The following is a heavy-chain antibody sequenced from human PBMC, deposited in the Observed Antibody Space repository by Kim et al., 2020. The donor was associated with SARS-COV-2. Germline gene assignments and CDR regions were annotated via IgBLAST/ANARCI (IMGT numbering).Heavy chain of an antibody. V-gene: IGHV4-34*01. D-gene: IGHD6-19*01. Sequence: PSLKSRVTISVDTSKNQFSLKLSSVTAADTAVYYCARGPRYSSGRGYFDYWGQGTLVTVSS. CDR3: ARGPRYSSGRGYFDY. J-gene: IGHJ4*02.